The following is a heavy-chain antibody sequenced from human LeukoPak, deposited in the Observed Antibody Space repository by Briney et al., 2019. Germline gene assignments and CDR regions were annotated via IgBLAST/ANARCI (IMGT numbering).Heavy chain of an antibody. CDR2: ISGSGVST. Sequence: GGSLRLSCAASGFAFSTYAMSWVRQAPGKGLEWVSTISGSGVSTYYADSVKGRFTISRDNSKNTLYLQLNSLRAEDTDVYYCAKGIAARSYYYYMDVWGKGTTVTVSS. CDR1: GFAFSTYA. J-gene: IGHJ6*03. CDR3: AKGIAARSYYYYMDV. V-gene: IGHV3-23*01. D-gene: IGHD6-6*01.